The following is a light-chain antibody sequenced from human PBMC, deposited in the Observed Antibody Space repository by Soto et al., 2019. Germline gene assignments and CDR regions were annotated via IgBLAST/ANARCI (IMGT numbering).Light chain of an antibody. J-gene: IGKJ4*01. CDR1: QSVSSN. Sequence: EILMTQSPATLSLSPGERATLSCRASQSVSSNLAWYQQKHAQAPRLLIDGASTRAPGTPPRFIGSGSATEFTPTISSLQPEDVAFYYCQQYNNWLTFGGGTKVEIK. CDR3: QQYNNWLT. CDR2: GAS. V-gene: IGKV3-15*01.